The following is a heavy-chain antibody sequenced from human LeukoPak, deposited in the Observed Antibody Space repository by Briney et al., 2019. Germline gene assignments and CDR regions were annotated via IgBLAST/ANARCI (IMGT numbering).Heavy chain of an antibody. CDR3: AKRAIVVVTAIPSYDY. CDR2: IRGSGGST. Sequence: PGGSLRLSCAASGFTFSSYAMSWVRQAPGKGREWVSAIRGSGGSTYYADSVKGRFTISRDNSKNTLYLQMNSLRAEDTAVYYCAKRAIVVVTAIPSYDYWGQGTLVTVSS. J-gene: IGHJ4*02. CDR1: GFTFSSYA. V-gene: IGHV3-23*01. D-gene: IGHD2-21*02.